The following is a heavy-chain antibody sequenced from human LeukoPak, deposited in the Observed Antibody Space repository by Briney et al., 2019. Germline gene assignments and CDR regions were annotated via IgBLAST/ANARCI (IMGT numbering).Heavy chain of an antibody. V-gene: IGHV4-4*07. D-gene: IGHD1-26*01. Sequence: PSETLSLTCTVPGGSINTDYWSWIRQPAGRGLEWIGRVYTSGNTKYNAPLQSRVTMSIDTSTKQFFLKLSSVTAADTAVYYCARETLVGTTNYFDNWGQGTLVTVSS. CDR3: ARETLVGTTNYFDN. J-gene: IGHJ4*02. CDR1: GGSINTDY. CDR2: VYTSGNT.